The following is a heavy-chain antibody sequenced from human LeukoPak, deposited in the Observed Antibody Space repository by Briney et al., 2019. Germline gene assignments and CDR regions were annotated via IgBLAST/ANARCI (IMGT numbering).Heavy chain of an antibody. CDR3: ARDAFDWSPDYGMDV. J-gene: IGHJ6*04. Sequence: SETLSLTRTVSGGSISSYYWSWIRQPPGKGLEWIGYIYYSGSTNYNPSLKSRVTISVDTSKNQFSLKLSSVTAADTAVYYCARDAFDWSPDYGMDVWGKGTTVTVSS. CDR2: IYYSGST. V-gene: IGHV4-59*01. D-gene: IGHD3-9*01. CDR1: GGSISSYY.